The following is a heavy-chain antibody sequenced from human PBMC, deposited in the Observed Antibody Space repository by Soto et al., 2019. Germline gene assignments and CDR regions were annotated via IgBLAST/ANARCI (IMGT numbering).Heavy chain of an antibody. J-gene: IGHJ4*02. CDR1: GGSISRSSYY. V-gene: IGHV4-39*01. CDR2: IYSGGST. D-gene: IGHD1-26*01. Sequence: QLQLQESGPGLVKPSETLSLTCTVSGGSISRSSYYWGWIRQPPGKGLEWIGSIYSGGSTFYNPSLKSRFTTSVDTSTNQFALKLSSVTAADTAVYYCATTTRSGGYYFDYWGQGTLVTVSS. CDR3: ATTTRSGGYYFDY.